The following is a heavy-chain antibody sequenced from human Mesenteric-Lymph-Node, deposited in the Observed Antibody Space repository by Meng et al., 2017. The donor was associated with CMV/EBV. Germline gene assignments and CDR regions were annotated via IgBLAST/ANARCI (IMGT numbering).Heavy chain of an antibody. D-gene: IGHD3-22*01. CDR3: ARRGNDDSDYSEY. V-gene: IGHV4-39*01. CDR2: VHHSGTT. Sequence: QLQESGPGLGKPSESLSLSCIVSGDSISNSTYYWTWIRQPPGNGLEWIGSVHHSGTTYYNPSLKGRLTISVDTSANLFSLRLTTVTAADTATYYCARRGNDDSDYSEYWGQGTLVTVSS. J-gene: IGHJ4*02. CDR1: GDSISNSTYY.